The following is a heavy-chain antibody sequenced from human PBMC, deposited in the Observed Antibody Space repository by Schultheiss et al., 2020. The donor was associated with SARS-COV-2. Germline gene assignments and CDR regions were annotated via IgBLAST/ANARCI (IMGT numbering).Heavy chain of an antibody. Sequence: SETLSLTCTVSGGSISSYYWSWIRQPPGKGLEWIGYIYYSGSTNYNPSLKSRVTMSVDTSKNQFSLKLSSVTAADTAVYYCARNNDYYDSSGYYYAYWGQGTLVTVSS. V-gene: IGHV4-59*12. J-gene: IGHJ4*02. CDR2: IYYSGST. D-gene: IGHD3-22*01. CDR3: ARNNDYYDSSGYYYAY. CDR1: GGSISSYY.